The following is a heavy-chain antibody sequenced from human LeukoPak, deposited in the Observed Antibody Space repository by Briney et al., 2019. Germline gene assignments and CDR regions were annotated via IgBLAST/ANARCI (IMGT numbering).Heavy chain of an antibody. V-gene: IGHV3-23*01. D-gene: IGHD1-26*01. CDR1: GFIFSSYA. CDR3: ARADYRGNYLVY. CDR2: ISGTGGRT. Sequence: GRSLRLSCAASGFIFSSYAMSWVRQAPGKGLEGVLGISGTGGRTYYADSVKGRFTISRDNTKNTLYLQMNSLRAEDTAVYYCARADYRGNYLVYWGQGTLVTVSS. J-gene: IGHJ4*02.